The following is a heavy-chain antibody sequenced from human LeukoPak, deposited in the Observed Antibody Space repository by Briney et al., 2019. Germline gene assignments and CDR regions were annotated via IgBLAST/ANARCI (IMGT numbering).Heavy chain of an antibody. CDR2: INHSGST. Sequence: PSETLSLTCAVYGGSFSGYYWSWIRQPPGKGLEWTGEINHSGSTNYNPSLKSRVTISVDTSKNQFSLKLSSVTAADTAVYYCARTEGAAAGPVDYWGQGTLVTVSS. V-gene: IGHV4-34*01. CDR1: GGSFSGYY. D-gene: IGHD6-13*01. CDR3: ARTEGAAAGPVDY. J-gene: IGHJ4*02.